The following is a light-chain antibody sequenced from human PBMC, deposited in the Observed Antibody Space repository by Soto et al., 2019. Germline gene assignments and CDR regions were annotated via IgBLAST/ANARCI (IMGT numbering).Light chain of an antibody. CDR3: QQYNNWPPIT. V-gene: IGKV3-15*01. CDR2: GAS. J-gene: IGKJ5*01. CDR1: QNVSSN. Sequence: DIVMTQSPATLSLSPGDRATLSCRASQNVSSNLAWYQQKPGQAPRLLIYGASTRATGIPARFSGSGSGTEFALTISSLQSEDFAVYYCQQYNNWPPITCGQGTRLEIK.